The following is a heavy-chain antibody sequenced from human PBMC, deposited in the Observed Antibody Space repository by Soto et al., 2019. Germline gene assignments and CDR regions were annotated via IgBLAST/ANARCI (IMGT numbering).Heavy chain of an antibody. D-gene: IGHD3-16*02. CDR3: ARGGGGYDYVWGSYRPFDF. V-gene: IGHV4-34*01. CDR2: INHSGST. J-gene: IGHJ4*02. CDR1: GESFPDYY. Sequence: QVQLQQWGAGLLKPPETLSLTCAVYGESFPDYYWSWIRQPPGKGLEWIGEINHSGSTNYNPALKSRVTISVDTSKNQFSLKLTSVTAADTAVYYCARGGGGYDYVWGSYRPFDFWGQGTLVTVSS.